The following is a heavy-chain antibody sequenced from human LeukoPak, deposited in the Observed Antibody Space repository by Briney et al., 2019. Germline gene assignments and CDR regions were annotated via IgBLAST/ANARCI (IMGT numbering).Heavy chain of an antibody. Sequence: SSETLSLTCIVSGYSITSGYYWGWIRQPPGKGLEWIGSIYHSGDTYYNPSLKSRVTIPVDTSKNQFSLKLDSVTAADTAVYYCAKGTSTGWYYFDYWGQGTLVTVSS. CDR2: IYHSGDT. D-gene: IGHD6-19*01. CDR1: GYSITSGYY. J-gene: IGHJ4*02. V-gene: IGHV4-38-2*02. CDR3: AKGTSTGWYYFDY.